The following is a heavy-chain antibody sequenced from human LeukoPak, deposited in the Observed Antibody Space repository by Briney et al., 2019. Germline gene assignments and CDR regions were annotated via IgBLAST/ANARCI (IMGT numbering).Heavy chain of an antibody. CDR2: ISYDGSNK. J-gene: IGHJ6*03. V-gene: IGHV3-30*14. CDR3: AREAGDILTGGYIDV. CDR1: GFTFSSYA. D-gene: IGHD3-9*01. Sequence: GGSLRLSCAASGFTFSSYAMSWVRQAPGKGLEWVAVISYDGSNKYYADSVKGRFTISRDNSKNTLYLQMNSLRAEDTAVYYCAREAGDILTGGYIDVWGKGTTVTVSS.